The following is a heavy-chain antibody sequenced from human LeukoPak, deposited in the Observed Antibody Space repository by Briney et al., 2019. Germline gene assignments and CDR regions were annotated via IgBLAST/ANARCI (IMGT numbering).Heavy chain of an antibody. J-gene: IGHJ4*02. CDR1: GYSFTSYW. D-gene: IGHD2-2*01. CDR3: ARHLSTSGGFFDY. CDR2: IYPGDSDT. V-gene: IGHV5-51*01. Sequence: GESLKISCKGSGYSFTSYWIGWVRQMPGQGLEWMGIIYPGDSDTRYSPSFQGQVTISADKSISTAYLQWSSLKASDTAMYYCARHLSTSGGFFDYWGQGTLVTVSS.